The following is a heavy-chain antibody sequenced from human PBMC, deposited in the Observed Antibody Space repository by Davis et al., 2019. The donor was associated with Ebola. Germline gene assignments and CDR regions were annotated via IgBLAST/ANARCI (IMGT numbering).Heavy chain of an antibody. J-gene: IGHJ3*01. CDR2: IQYDGSSK. V-gene: IGHV3-30*02. CDR1: GFTFRSYG. Sequence: GGSLRLSCEASGFTFRSYGIHWVRQAAGKGLEWVAFIQYDGSSKYHADSVKGRFTISRDNSRNTLYLQMNSLRPEDTAVYYCVRDFGWGFEVWGQGTMVTVSS. CDR3: VRDFGWGFEV. D-gene: IGHD3-10*01.